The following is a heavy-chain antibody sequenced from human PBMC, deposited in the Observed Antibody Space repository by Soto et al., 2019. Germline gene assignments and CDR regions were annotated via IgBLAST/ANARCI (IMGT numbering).Heavy chain of an antibody. CDR3: AKDSGRDIVVVVAHHAQPYAFDI. D-gene: IGHD2-15*01. CDR1: GFTFSSYA. Sequence: EVQLLESGGGLVQPGGSLRLSCAASGFTFSSYAMSWVRQAPGKGLEWVSAISGSGGSTYYADSVKGRFTISRDNSKNTLYLQMNGLRAEDTAVYYCAKDSGRDIVVVVAHHAQPYAFDIWGQGTMVTVSS. V-gene: IGHV3-23*01. J-gene: IGHJ3*02. CDR2: ISGSGGST.